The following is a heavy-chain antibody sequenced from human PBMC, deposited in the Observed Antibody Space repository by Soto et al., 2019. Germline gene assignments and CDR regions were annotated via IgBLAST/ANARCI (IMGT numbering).Heavy chain of an antibody. D-gene: IGHD5-12*01. CDR2: ISGSGGST. J-gene: IGHJ6*03. CDR1: GFTFSSYA. CDR3: AKHSGYDCHYYYYMDV. V-gene: IGHV3-23*01. Sequence: GGPLRLSCASSGFTFSSYAISWVVQAPLKGLECVSAISGSGGSTYYADSVKGRFTISRDNSKNTLYLQMNSLRADDTAVYYFAKHSGYDCHYYYYMDVWGKGTTVTVSS.